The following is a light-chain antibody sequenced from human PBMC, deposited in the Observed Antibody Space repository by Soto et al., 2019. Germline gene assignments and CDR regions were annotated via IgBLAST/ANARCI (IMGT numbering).Light chain of an antibody. J-gene: IGKJ5*01. CDR1: QSVSSN. CDR3: QQFNNYPIT. Sequence: EIVMTQSPATLSVSPGERATLSCRASQSVSSNLAWYQQKPGQAPRLLIYGASNRATGIPDRFSGSGSGTDFTLTISSLQPEDFATYYCQQFNNYPITFGQGTRLEIK. V-gene: IGKV3D-15*01. CDR2: GAS.